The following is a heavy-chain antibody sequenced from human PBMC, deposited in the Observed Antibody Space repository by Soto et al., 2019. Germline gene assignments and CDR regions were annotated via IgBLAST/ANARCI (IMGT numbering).Heavy chain of an antibody. V-gene: IGHV3-33*01. Sequence: PGGSLRLSCAASGFTFSSYGMHWVRQAPGKGLEWVAVIWYDGSNKYYADSVKGRFTISRDNSKNTLYLQMNSLRAEDTAVYYCARAPGFRWSYFDYWGQGTLVTVSS. CDR3: ARAPGFRWSYFDY. J-gene: IGHJ4*02. CDR2: IWYDGSNK. CDR1: GFTFSSYG. D-gene: IGHD2-15*01.